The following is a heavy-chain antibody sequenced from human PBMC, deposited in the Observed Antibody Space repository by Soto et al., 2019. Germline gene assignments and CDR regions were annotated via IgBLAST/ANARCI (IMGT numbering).Heavy chain of an antibody. CDR3: ASKAACGGDCSAVES. J-gene: IGHJ4*02. CDR1: GGIFSSNT. Sequence: QVYLGQSGAEVKKPGSSVKISCKASGGIFSSNTINWVRQAAGQGLEWMGGIIPLFGTANYAEKFQGSVTITADKSTKTEYMELTSLRSEDTVVYYCASKAACGGDCSAVESWGQGTLVTVSS. CDR2: IIPLFGTA. V-gene: IGHV1-69*06. D-gene: IGHD2-21*02.